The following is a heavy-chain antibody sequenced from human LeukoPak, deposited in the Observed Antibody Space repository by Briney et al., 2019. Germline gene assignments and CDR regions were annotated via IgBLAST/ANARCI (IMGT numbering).Heavy chain of an antibody. D-gene: IGHD5-12*01. CDR1: GSIFTTYW. CDR2: IYPSDSDT. Sequence: EASLQISCKGSGSIFTTYWIAGVRPLPGKGLEWMGIIYPSDSDTRYSPSFQGQVTISADKSVSTAYLQWSSLKASDTAMYFCARSGYSGYETDYWGQGTLVTVSS. CDR3: ARSGYSGYETDY. J-gene: IGHJ4*02. V-gene: IGHV5-51*01.